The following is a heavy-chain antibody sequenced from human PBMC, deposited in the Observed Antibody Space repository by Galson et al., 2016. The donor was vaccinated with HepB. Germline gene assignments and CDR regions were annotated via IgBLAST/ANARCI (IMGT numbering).Heavy chain of an antibody. J-gene: IGHJ4*02. CDR1: GFIFSGYS. CDR2: ISSDGGDT. Sequence: SLRLSCATSGFIFSGYSMHWVRQAPGKGLEDVAAISSDGGDTYYANSVKGRFTISRANSKNTLYLQMGSLTVEDMAVYYCARTHSPFLRLSSTLDHWGQGALVTVSS. V-gene: IGHV3-64*01. CDR3: ARTHSPFLRLSSTLDH. D-gene: IGHD5-12*01.